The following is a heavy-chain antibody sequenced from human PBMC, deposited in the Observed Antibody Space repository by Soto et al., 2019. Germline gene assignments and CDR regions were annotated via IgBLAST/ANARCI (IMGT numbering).Heavy chain of an antibody. CDR3: ARDGPLTYYYDSSGYYPFDY. J-gene: IGHJ4*02. D-gene: IGHD3-22*01. V-gene: IGHV3-30-3*01. CDR1: GFTFSSYA. Sequence: QVQLVESGGGVVQPGRSLRLSCAASGFTFSSYAMHWVRQAPGKGLEWVAVISYDGSNKYYADSVKGRFTISRDNSKNPLYLQMNSLRAEDTAVYYCARDGPLTYYYDSSGYYPFDYWGQGTLVTVSS. CDR2: ISYDGSNK.